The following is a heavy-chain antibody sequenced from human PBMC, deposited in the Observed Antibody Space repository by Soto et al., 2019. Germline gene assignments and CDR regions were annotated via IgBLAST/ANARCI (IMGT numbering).Heavy chain of an antibody. J-gene: IGHJ4*02. CDR1: GVTFSIYP. D-gene: IGHD1-26*01. CDR2: ISGSGGST. CDR3: AKDMGSGSYSDY. Sequence: LSRSDSGVTFSIYPMSWVRPAPGKGLEWVSAISGSGGSTYYADSVKGRFTISRDNSKNTLYLTMNSLRAEDTAVYYCAKDMGSGSYSDYWGQGTLVTVSA. V-gene: IGHV3-23*01.